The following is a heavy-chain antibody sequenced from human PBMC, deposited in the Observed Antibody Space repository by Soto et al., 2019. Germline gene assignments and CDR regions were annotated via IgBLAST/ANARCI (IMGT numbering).Heavy chain of an antibody. CDR2: ITHSGST. D-gene: IGHD1-1*01. J-gene: IGHJ6*02. Sequence: QVQLQQWGAGLLKPSETLSLTCAVYNGSFSGYYWSWVRQSPGKGLEWIGEITHSGSTNYSPSLRSRVTILIDTSKDLFFPKNMSFTAPDTGFYYFARVFYGGCRVFLTSSYNHQVLDGWGQRATV. CDR3: ARVFYGGCRVFLTSSYNHQVLDG. CDR1: NGSFSGYY. V-gene: IGHV4-34*01.